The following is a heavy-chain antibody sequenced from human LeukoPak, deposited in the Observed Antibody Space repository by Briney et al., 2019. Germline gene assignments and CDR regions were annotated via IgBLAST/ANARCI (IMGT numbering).Heavy chain of an antibody. V-gene: IGHV3-11*01. D-gene: IGHD3-9*01. CDR2: ISSSGSTI. J-gene: IGHJ6*02. CDR1: GFTFSDYY. Sequence: GGSLRLSCAASGFTFSDYYMSWIRQAPGKGLEWVSYISSSGSTIYYADSVKGRFTISRDNAKNSLYLQMNSLRAEDTAVYYCAKPPYYDILTGVDVWGQGTTVTVSS. CDR3: AKPPYYDILTGVDV.